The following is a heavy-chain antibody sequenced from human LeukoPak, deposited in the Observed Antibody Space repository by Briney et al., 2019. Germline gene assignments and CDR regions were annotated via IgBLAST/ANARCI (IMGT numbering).Heavy chain of an antibody. D-gene: IGHD3-3*01. V-gene: IGHV4-34*01. CDR3: ASRALDFWIPEYYYYGMDV. CDR1: GGSFSGYY. J-gene: IGHJ6*04. Sequence: SETLSLTCAVYGGSFSGYYWSWIRQPPGKGLEWIGEINHSGSTNYNPSLKSRGTISVDTSKNQFSLKLSSVTAEDTAVYYCASRALDFWIPEYYYYGMDVWGKGTTVTVSS. CDR2: INHSGST.